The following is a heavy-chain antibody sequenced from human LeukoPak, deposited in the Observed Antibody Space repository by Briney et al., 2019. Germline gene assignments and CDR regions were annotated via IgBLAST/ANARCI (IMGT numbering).Heavy chain of an antibody. J-gene: IGHJ4*02. V-gene: IGHV1-69*05. CDR1: GGTSSSYA. Sequence: ASVKVSCKASGGTSSSYAISWVRQAPGQGLEWMGRIIPIFGTANYAQKFQGRVTITTDESTSTAYMELSSLRSEDTAVYYCARDRLWEGGYFDYWGQGTLVTVSS. CDR3: ARDRLWEGGYFDY. CDR2: IIPIFGTA. D-gene: IGHD1-26*01.